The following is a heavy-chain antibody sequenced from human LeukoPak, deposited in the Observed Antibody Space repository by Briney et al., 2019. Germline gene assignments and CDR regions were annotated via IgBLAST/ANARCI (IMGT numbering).Heavy chain of an antibody. Sequence: GGSLRLSCAASGFTFSNYWIHWVRQAPGKGLVWVSRINSDGSSTSYADSVKGRFTISRDNAKNTLYLQMNSLRAQDTAVYYCARDGYCSSTSCYYFDYWGQGTLVTVSS. CDR1: GFTFSNYW. CDR2: INSDGSST. CDR3: ARDGYCSSTSCYYFDY. J-gene: IGHJ4*02. D-gene: IGHD2-2*01. V-gene: IGHV3-74*01.